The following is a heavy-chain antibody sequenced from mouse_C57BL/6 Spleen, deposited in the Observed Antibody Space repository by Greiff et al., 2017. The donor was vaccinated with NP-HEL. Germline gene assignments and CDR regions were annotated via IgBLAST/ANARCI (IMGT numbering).Heavy chain of an antibody. V-gene: IGHV1-42*01. J-gene: IGHJ2*01. D-gene: IGHD1-2*01. Sequence: VQLQQSGPELVKPGASVKISCKASGYSFTGYYMNWVKQSPEKSLEWIGEINPSTGGTTYNQKFKAKATLTVDKSSSTAYMQLKSLTSEDSAVYDCARSDYGQYYFYYWGQGTTLSVSS. CDR1: GYSFTGYY. CDR2: INPSTGGT. CDR3: ARSDYGQYYFYY.